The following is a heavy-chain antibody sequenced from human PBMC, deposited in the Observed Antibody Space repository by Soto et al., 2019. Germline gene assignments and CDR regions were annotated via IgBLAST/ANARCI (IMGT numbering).Heavy chain of an antibody. J-gene: IGHJ4*02. D-gene: IGHD2-2*01. Sequence: GESLKISCAASGFTFSNYSMNWVRQAPGKGLEWVSYISRSSSPVYYANSVKGRFTISRDNAKNSLYLQMNSLRAEDTAVYYCARMSSSISPGGWGQGTLVTVSS. CDR3: ARMSSSISPGG. CDR2: ISRSSSPV. CDR1: GFTFSNYS. V-gene: IGHV3-48*01.